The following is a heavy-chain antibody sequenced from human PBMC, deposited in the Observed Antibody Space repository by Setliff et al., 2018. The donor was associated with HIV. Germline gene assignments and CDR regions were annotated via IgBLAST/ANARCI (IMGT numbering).Heavy chain of an antibody. CDR3: AREGLWFGDRGYYMDV. CDR2: IGTYNGDT. V-gene: IGHV1-18*01. CDR1: GYTFTSSG. D-gene: IGHD3-10*01. Sequence: GASVKVSCKASGYTFTSSGITWVRQAPGQGLEWMGWIGTYNGDTNYAQKFQGRVTMTTDTSTSTAYMELRSLISDDTVVYYCAREGLWFGDRGYYMDVWGTGTAVTVSS. J-gene: IGHJ6*03.